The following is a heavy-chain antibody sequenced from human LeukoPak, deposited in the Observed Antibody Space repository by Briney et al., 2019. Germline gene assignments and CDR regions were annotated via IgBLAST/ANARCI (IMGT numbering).Heavy chain of an antibody. CDR3: AKDGGTSGFDP. J-gene: IGHJ5*02. D-gene: IGHD1-1*01. Sequence: GGSLRLSCAASGFTFSSYGMHRVRQAPGKGLEWVAVISYDGSNKYYADSVKGRFTISRDNSKNTLYLQVNSLRAEDTAVYYCAKDGGTSGFDPWGQGTLVTVSS. V-gene: IGHV3-30*18. CDR1: GFTFSSYG. CDR2: ISYDGSNK.